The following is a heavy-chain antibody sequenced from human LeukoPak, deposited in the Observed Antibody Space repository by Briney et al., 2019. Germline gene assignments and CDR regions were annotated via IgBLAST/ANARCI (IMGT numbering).Heavy chain of an antibody. CDR1: GGSFSGYY. V-gene: IGHV4-34*01. CDR2: INHSGST. Sequence: PSETLSLTCAVYGGSFSGYYWSWIRQPPGKGLDWIGEINHSGSTNYNPSLKSRVTISVDTSKNQFSLKLSSVTAADTAVYYCATLLIAAAGKGWFDPWGQGTLVTVSS. D-gene: IGHD6-13*01. CDR3: ATLLIAAAGKGWFDP. J-gene: IGHJ5*02.